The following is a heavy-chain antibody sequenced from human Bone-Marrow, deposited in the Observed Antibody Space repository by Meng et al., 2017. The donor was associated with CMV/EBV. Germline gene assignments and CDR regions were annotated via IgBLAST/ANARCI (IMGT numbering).Heavy chain of an antibody. Sequence: SETLSLTCAVSGGSVISYYWSWIRQTPGEGLEWIGYIYFTGTTDCNPSLKSRVTMSVDTTKDQISLKLSSVTTADTAIYYCARAGYYYGSGTYVPRDAFDIWGQGTLVTVSS. D-gene: IGHD3-10*01. CDR1: GGSVISYY. CDR2: IYFTGTT. V-gene: IGHV4-59*02. J-gene: IGHJ3*02. CDR3: ARAGYYYGSGTYVPRDAFDI.